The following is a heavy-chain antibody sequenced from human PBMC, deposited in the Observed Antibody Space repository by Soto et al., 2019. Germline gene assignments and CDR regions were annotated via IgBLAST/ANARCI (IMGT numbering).Heavy chain of an antibody. CDR3: AKDLHTTVVIRPQGPFEY. V-gene: IGHV3-30*18. Sequence: GGSLRLSCSASGFTFSSYGKHWVRQAPGRWLERVAGISYDGSNKYYADSVKGRFTISRDNSKNTLYLQMNSLRAEDTAVYYCAKDLHTTVVIRPQGPFEYWGQGTLVTVPS. J-gene: IGHJ4*02. CDR2: ISYDGSNK. CDR1: GFTFSSYG. D-gene: IGHD4-17*01.